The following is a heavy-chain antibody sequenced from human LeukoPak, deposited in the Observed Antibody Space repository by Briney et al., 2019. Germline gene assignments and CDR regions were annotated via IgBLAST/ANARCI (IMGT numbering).Heavy chain of an antibody. CDR1: GFTFSSYG. CDR2: IASDGSHT. V-gene: IGHV3-30*03. CDR3: ARERQDTILHSGAFDI. J-gene: IGHJ3*02. Sequence: GGSLRLSCAASGFTFSSYGMHWVRQAPGKGLEWVADIASDGSHTFYVESVEGRFTISRDNSKNTLYLQMNSLRAEDTAVYFCARERQDTILHSGAFDIWGQGTMVTVSS. D-gene: IGHD2-21*01.